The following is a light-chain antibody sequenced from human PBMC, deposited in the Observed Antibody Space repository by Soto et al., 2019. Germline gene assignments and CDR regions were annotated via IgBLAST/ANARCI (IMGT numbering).Light chain of an antibody. J-gene: IGKJ1*01. CDR2: GAS. Sequence: EIVMTQSPATLSVSPGERATLSCRASQSVSSNLAWYQQKPGQAPRLLIYGASTRATGIPARFSSSGSGTEFTLTISSLHSEYFAIYFCQQYNNWPPDRTFGQGTKVEIK. CDR1: QSVSSN. CDR3: QQYNNWPPDRT. V-gene: IGKV3-15*01.